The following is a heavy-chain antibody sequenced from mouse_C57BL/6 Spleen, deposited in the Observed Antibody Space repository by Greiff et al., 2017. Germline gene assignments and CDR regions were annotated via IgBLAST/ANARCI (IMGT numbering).Heavy chain of an antibody. V-gene: IGHV14-4*01. CDR2: IDPENGDT. CDR1: GFNIKDDY. CDR3: TVHYYGDAY. Sequence: EVQLQQSGAELVRPGASVKLSCTASGFNIKDDYMHWVKQRPEQGLEWIGWIDPENGDTEYASKFQGKATITADTSSNTAYLQLSSLTSEDTAVYYCTVHYYGDAYWGQGTLVTVSA. J-gene: IGHJ3*01. D-gene: IGHD1-1*01.